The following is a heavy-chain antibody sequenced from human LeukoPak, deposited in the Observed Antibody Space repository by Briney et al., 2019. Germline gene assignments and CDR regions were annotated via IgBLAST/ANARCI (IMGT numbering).Heavy chain of an antibody. Sequence: SETLSLTCTVSGGSISSYYWSWIRQPAGKGLEWIGRIYTSGSTNYNPSLKSRVTMSVDTSKNQFSLKLSPVTAADTAVYYCARVEYQLLSVWFDPWGQGTLVTVSS. V-gene: IGHV4-4*07. CDR3: ARVEYQLLSVWFDP. D-gene: IGHD2-2*01. CDR1: GGSISSYY. J-gene: IGHJ5*02. CDR2: IYTSGST.